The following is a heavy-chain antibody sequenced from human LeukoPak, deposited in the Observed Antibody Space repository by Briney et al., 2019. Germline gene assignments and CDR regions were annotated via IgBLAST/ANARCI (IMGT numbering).Heavy chain of an antibody. J-gene: IGHJ4*02. CDR2: INHSGST. CDR1: GGSFSGYY. Sequence: SETLSLTCVVYGGSFSGYYWTWIRQPPGKGLEWIGEINHSGSTNYNPSLKSRVTISVDTSKNQFSLKLSSVTAADTAVYYCARVHSNPFDYWGQGTLVTVSS. CDR3: ARVHSNPFDY. V-gene: IGHV4-34*01. D-gene: IGHD4-4*01.